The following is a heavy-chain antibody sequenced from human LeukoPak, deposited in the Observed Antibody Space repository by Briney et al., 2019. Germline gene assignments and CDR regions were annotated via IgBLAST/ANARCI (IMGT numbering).Heavy chain of an antibody. V-gene: IGHV1-69*13. CDR2: IIPIFGTA. J-gene: IGHJ4*02. Sequence: SVTVSSKASGGTFSTYAISWVRQAPGQGLEWMGGIIPIFGTANYPQKFQGRFTITADESTSTAYMELSSMRSEDTAVYYFARDGGVRNGFNYFDYWGQGTLVTVSS. CDR1: GGTFSTYA. CDR3: ARDGGVRNGFNYFDY. D-gene: IGHD2-15*01.